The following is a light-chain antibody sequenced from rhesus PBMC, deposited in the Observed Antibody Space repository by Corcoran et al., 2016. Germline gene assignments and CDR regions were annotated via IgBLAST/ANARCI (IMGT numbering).Light chain of an antibody. CDR1: QSLLHSNGYTY. V-gene: IGKV2-91*01. CDR3: LQDEQLPFT. J-gene: IGKJ4*01. CDR2: LGS. Sequence: DIVMTQTPLSLPATPGEPASISCRSSQSLLHSNGYTYLFWYLQKPGQFPQLLVYLGSNRASGVPDRFSGSGSGTDFTLKISRVEGEDVGVYYGLQDEQLPFTFGGGTKVEIK.